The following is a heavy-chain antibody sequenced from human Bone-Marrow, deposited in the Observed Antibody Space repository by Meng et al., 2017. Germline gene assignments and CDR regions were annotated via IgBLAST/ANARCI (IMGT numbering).Heavy chain of an antibody. CDR2: INHSGST. CDR3: AREASPEYYFDY. CDR1: GGPFSGYY. V-gene: IGHV4-34*01. D-gene: IGHD1-14*01. J-gene: IGHJ4*02. Sequence: QGQLQHGGAGLLKPSETLSLTCAVSGGPFSGYYWSWIRQPPGKGLEWIGEINHSGSTNYNPSLKSRVTISVDTSKNQFSLKLSSVTAADTAVYYCAREASPEYYFDYWGQGTLVTVSS.